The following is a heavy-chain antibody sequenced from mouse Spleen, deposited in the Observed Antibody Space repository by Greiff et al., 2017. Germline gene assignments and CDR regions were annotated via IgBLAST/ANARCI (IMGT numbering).Heavy chain of an antibody. D-gene: IGHD4-1*01. CDR1: GFSLTSYG. CDR2: IWSGGST. CDR3: ARKVANLDVFDY. J-gene: IGHJ2*01. Sequence: QVQLQQSGPGLVQPSQSLSITCTVSGFSLTSYGVHWVRQSPGKGLEWLGVIWSGGSTDYNAAFISRLSISKDNSKSQVFFKMNSLQADDTAIYYCARKVANLDVFDYWGQGTTLTVSS. V-gene: IGHV2-2*01.